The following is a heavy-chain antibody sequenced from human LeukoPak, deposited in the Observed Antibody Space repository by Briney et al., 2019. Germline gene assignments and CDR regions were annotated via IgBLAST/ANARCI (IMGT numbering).Heavy chain of an antibody. D-gene: IGHD2-2*01. CDR2: ISSSSSYI. V-gene: IGHV3-21*01. CDR1: GFTFSSYA. Sequence: PGGSLRLSYAASGFTFSSYAMSWVRQAPGKGLEWVSSISSSSSYIYYADSVKGRFTISRDNAKNSLYLQMNSLRAEDTAVYYCARDLEEVCSSTSCYLPDYYYYGMDVWGQGTTVTVSS. CDR3: ARDLEEVCSSTSCYLPDYYYYGMDV. J-gene: IGHJ6*02.